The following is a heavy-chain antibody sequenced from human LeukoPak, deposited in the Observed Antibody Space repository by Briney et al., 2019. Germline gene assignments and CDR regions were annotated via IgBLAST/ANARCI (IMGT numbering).Heavy chain of an antibody. J-gene: IGHJ4*02. CDR1: GFTFSNYA. D-gene: IGHD6-19*01. Sequence: GGSLRLSCAASGFTFSNYAMSWVRQAPGKGLEWVSAISGSGTYTYYADSVKGRFTISRDTSRNTLHLQMNSLRAEDTAVYYCAKDSSSSGFSAACNFDYWGQGTLVAVSS. CDR3: AKDSSSSGFSAACNFDY. V-gene: IGHV3-23*01. CDR2: ISGSGTYT.